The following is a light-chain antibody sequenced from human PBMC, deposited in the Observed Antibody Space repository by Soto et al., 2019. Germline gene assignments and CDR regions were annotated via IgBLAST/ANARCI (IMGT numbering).Light chain of an antibody. CDR2: DAS. J-gene: IGKJ1*01. CDR3: KQYNSYPWT. Sequence: DIQMTQSPSTLSASVGDRVTITCRASQSISSWLAWYQQKPGKAPKLLIYDASSLESGVPSRFSGSGSGTEFTLTISSLEPDDFAIYYCKQYNSYPWTFGQGTKVEIK. V-gene: IGKV1-5*01. CDR1: QSISSW.